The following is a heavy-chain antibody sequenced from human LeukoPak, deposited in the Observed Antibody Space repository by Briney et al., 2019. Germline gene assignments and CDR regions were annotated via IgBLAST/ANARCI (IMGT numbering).Heavy chain of an antibody. CDR3: ARNGPGTKFDP. J-gene: IGHJ5*02. CDR1: GGSISTYY. D-gene: IGHD3-10*01. CDR2: IYYSGST. V-gene: IGHV4-59*01. Sequence: SETLSLTCTVSGGSISTYYWSWIRQPPGKGLEWIGYIYYSGSTNYNPSLKSRVTISVNTSKNQFSLKVSSVTAADTAVYYCARNGPGTKFDPWGQGTLVTVSS.